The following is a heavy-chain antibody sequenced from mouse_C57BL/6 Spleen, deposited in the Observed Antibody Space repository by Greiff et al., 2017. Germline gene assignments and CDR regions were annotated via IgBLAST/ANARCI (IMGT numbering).Heavy chain of an antibody. CDR3: ASLNWDKDFDY. CDR1: GYTFTSYW. V-gene: IGHV1-52*01. D-gene: IGHD4-1*02. CDR2: IDPSDSET. J-gene: IGHJ2*01. Sequence: VQLQQPGAELVRPGSSVKLSCKASGYTFTSYWMHWVKQRPIQGLEWIGNIDPSDSETHYNQKFKDKATLTVDKSSSTAYMQLSSLTSEDSAVYYCASLNWDKDFDYWGQGTTLTVSS.